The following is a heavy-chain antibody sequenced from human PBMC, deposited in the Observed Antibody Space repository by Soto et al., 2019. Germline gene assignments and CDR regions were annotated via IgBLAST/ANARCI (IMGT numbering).Heavy chain of an antibody. CDR3: ARGRGYSGDDHYYYFDMDV. J-gene: IGHJ6*02. D-gene: IGHD5-12*01. CDR1: GGTFNNYP. V-gene: IGHV1-69*13. CDR2: SIPIFGTA. Sequence: GASVKVSCKASGGTFNNYPITWVRQAPGEGLEWMGGSIPIFGTATYAQKFQGRVTISGDESTSTAYMELSSLRSEDTAVYYCARGRGYSGDDHYYYFDMDVWGQGTTVTVSS.